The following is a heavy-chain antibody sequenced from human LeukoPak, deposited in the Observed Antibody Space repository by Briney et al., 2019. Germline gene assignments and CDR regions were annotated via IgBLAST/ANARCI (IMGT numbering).Heavy chain of an antibody. D-gene: IGHD1-26*01. CDR3: ARGGDIVGTSRSAFDI. CDR2: IYSSGST. Sequence: GGSLRLSCAASGFTVSNNYMSWVRQAPGKGLEWVSLIYSSGSTDYADSVKGRFTISRDNSKNTLYLQMNSLRDEDTAVYYCARGGDIVGTSRSAFDIWGQGTVVTVSS. CDR1: GFTVSNNY. V-gene: IGHV3-53*01. J-gene: IGHJ3*02.